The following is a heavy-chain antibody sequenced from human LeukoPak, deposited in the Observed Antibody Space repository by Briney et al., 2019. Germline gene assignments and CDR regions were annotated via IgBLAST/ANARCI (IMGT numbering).Heavy chain of an antibody. D-gene: IGHD2/OR15-2a*01. Sequence: GGSLGLSCAASGFTIGPYAMYWVRQGPGRGLEWVSVIKADGSGTFYADSVRGRFTTSRDNSKNSLYLQMNSLTSEDTALYYCATWAFYHNLDVWGQGTTVIVSS. CDR3: ATWAFYHNLDV. CDR2: IKADGSGT. V-gene: IGHV3-43*02. J-gene: IGHJ6*02. CDR1: GFTIGPYA.